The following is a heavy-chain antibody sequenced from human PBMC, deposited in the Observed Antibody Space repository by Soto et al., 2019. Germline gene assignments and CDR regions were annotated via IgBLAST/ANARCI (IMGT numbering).Heavy chain of an antibody. Sequence: LRLSCAASGFTFSSYAMHWVRQAPGKGLEGVAVISYDGSNKYYADSVKGRFTISRDNSKNTLYLQMNSLRAEDTAVYYCARGRRFLEWLFYYYYYGMDVWGQGTTVTVSS. D-gene: IGHD3-3*01. CDR1: GFTFSSYA. CDR2: ISYDGSNK. CDR3: ARGRRFLEWLFYYYYYGMDV. J-gene: IGHJ6*02. V-gene: IGHV3-30-3*01.